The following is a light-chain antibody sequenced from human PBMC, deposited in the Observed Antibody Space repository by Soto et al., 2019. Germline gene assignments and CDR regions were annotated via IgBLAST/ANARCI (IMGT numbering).Light chain of an antibody. CDR2: GAS. CDR1: QSVSSN. V-gene: IGKV3-15*01. CDR3: HQYNNWPPWT. Sequence: ETVMTQSPATLSVSPGDRVTLSCRASQSVSSNLAWYQQKPGQAPRLLIYGASTRATGIPARFSGSGSGTEFTLTISSLQSEDFAVYYCHQYNNWPPWTFGQGTKVDIK. J-gene: IGKJ1*01.